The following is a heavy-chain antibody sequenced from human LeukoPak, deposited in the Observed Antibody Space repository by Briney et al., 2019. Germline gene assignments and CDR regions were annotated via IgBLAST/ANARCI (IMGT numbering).Heavy chain of an antibody. D-gene: IGHD3-10*02. V-gene: IGHV3-11*01. CDR2: ISSSGSTI. Sequence: PGGSLRLSCAASGFSFSDYYMSWIRQAPGKGLEWVSYISSSGSTIYYADPVKGRFTISRDNAKNSLYLQMNSLRAEDTAVYYCARPYYGRTYYYGLDVWGQGTTVTVSS. CDR1: GFSFSDYY. CDR3: ARPYYGRTYYYGLDV. J-gene: IGHJ6*02.